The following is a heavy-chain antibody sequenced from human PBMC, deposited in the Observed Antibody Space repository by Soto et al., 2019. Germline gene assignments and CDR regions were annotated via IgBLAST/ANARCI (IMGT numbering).Heavy chain of an antibody. Sequence: QVQLVQSGAEVMKPGASVRVSCKASGYSFTTYGISWVRQAPGQGLEYMGWISVYNGDTNYAQKLQGRVTMTTDTATSTAYMELRSLRSEDTAIYYCARDRRDSVADRRSFDVWGQGTMVTVSS. D-gene: IGHD1-26*01. CDR1: GYSFTTYG. CDR3: ARDRRDSVADRRSFDV. V-gene: IGHV1-18*01. J-gene: IGHJ3*01. CDR2: ISVYNGDT.